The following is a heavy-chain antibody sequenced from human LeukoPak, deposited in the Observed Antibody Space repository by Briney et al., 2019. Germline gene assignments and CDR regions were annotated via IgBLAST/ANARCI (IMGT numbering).Heavy chain of an antibody. J-gene: IGHJ6*03. CDR3: ARAWTYCSGGSCYSGHMDV. CDR1: GGTFSSYA. Sequence: SVKVSCKASGGTFSSYAVSWVRQAPGQGLEWMGGIIPIFGTANYAQKFQGRVTITADESTSTAYMELSSLRSEDTGVYYCARAWTYCSGGSCYSGHMDVWGKGTTVTVSS. D-gene: IGHD2-15*01. V-gene: IGHV1-69*13. CDR2: IIPIFGTA.